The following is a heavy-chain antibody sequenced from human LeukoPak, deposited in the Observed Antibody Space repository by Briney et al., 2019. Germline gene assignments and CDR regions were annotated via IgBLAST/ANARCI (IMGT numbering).Heavy chain of an antibody. V-gene: IGHV3-23*01. CDR1: GFTFSRYA. D-gene: IGHD3-22*01. CDR3: AKGPDDYYDSSGPDY. Sequence: GGSLRPSCAASGFTFSRYAMSWVRQAPGKGLEWVSAISGSGVSTYYADSVKGRFTISRDNSKNTLYLQMNSLRAEDTAVYYCAKGPDDYYDSSGPDYWGQGTLVTVSS. J-gene: IGHJ4*02. CDR2: ISGSGVST.